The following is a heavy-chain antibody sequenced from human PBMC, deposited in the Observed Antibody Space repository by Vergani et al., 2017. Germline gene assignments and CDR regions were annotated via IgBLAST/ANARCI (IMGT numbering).Heavy chain of an antibody. Sequence: QVQLQQWGAGLLKPSETLSLTCAVYGGSFSGYYWSWIRQPPGKGLEWIGEINHSGSTNYNPSLKSRVTISVDTSKNQFSLKLSSVTAADTAVYYCARVGGYCSGGSCYSLYYYYGMDVWGQGTTVTVSS. CDR1: GGSFSGYY. CDR2: INHSGST. J-gene: IGHJ6*02. V-gene: IGHV4-34*01. D-gene: IGHD2-15*01. CDR3: ARVGGYCSGGSCYSLYYYYGMDV.